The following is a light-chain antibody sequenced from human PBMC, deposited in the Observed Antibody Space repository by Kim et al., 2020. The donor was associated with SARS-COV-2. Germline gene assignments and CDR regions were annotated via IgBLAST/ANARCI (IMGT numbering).Light chain of an antibody. CDR3: HQSRSSPYT. V-gene: IGKV6-21*01. CDR1: KSIYSS. Sequence: GTPGDQVTITCRASKSIYSSLHWFQQKPDQSPKLVMTYVSQPLSGVPSMFSGSGSGTDFTLTINSVEPEDAAMYYCHQSRSSPYTFGQGTKLEI. CDR2: YVS. J-gene: IGKJ2*01.